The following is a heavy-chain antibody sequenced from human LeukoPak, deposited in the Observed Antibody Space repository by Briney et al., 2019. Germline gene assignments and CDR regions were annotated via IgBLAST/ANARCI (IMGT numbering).Heavy chain of an antibody. CDR2: ISSSSSTI. J-gene: IGHJ4*02. V-gene: IGHV3-48*01. Sequence: GGSLRLSCAASGFTFSSYSMNWVRQAPGKGLEWVSYISSSSSTIYYADSVKGRFTISRDNAKNSLYLQMNSLRAEDTAVYYCARDECSSTSCSFDYLGQGTLVTVSS. CDR3: ARDECSSTSCSFDY. CDR1: GFTFSSYS. D-gene: IGHD2-2*01.